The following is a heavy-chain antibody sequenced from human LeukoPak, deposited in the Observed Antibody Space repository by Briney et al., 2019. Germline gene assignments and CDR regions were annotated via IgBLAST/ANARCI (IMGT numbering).Heavy chain of an antibody. J-gene: IGHJ5*02. CDR3: ARDKGDGSGGYYKLPSYNWFDP. CDR2: IYTSGST. CDR1: GGSISSGSYY. D-gene: IGHD3-10*01. V-gene: IGHV4-61*02. Sequence: SETLSLTCTVSGGSISSGSYYWSWIRQPAGKGLEWIGRIYTSGSTNYNPSLKSRVTISVDTSKNQFSLKLSSVTAADTAVYYCARDKGDGSGGYYKLPSYNWFDPWGQGTLVTVSS.